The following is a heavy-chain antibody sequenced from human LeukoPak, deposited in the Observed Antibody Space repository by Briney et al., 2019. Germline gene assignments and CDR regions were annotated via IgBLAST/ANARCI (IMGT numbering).Heavy chain of an antibody. J-gene: IGHJ4*02. V-gene: IGHV4-34*01. CDR3: ARVPGPDY. Sequence: SETLSLTCAVYGGSFSGYYWSWIRQPPGKGLEWIGEINHSGSTNYNPSLRSRVTISVDTSKNQFSLKLSSVTAADTAVYYCARVPGPDYWGQGTLVTVSS. CDR2: INHSGST. CDR1: GGSFSGYY. D-gene: IGHD1-14*01.